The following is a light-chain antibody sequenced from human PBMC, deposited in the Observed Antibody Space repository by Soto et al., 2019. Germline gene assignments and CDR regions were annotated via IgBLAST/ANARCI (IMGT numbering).Light chain of an antibody. J-gene: IGKJ1*01. CDR2: GAS. Sequence: EIVLTQSPGTLSLTPGERATLSCRASQSVSSTFLAWYQQKPGQAPKVLIYGASTRATGIPDRFSGSGSGTDFTLTISRLEPEDFAMYYCQQYESSRTFEQGTKVEMK. V-gene: IGKV3-20*01. CDR1: QSVSSTF. CDR3: QQYESSRT.